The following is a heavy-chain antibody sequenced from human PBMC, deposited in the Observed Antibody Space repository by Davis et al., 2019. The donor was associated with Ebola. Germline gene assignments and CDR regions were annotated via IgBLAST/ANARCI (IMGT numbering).Heavy chain of an antibody. CDR3: ADPLSSV. CDR2: ISNLAMKT. J-gene: IGHJ6*02. Sequence: GESLKISCAASGFTFSDYAMGWVRQIPGRGLECVSVISNLAMKTFYSDSVQGRFIISRDNSKSIVSLQMNNLRVDDTAIYYCADPLSSVWGQGTTVTVS. CDR1: GFTFSDYA. D-gene: IGHD2/OR15-2a*01. V-gene: IGHV3-23*01.